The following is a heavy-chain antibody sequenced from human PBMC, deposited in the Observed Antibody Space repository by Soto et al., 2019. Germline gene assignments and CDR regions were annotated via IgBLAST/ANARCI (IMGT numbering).Heavy chain of an antibody. J-gene: IGHJ4*02. CDR2: ISYDGTNK. D-gene: IGHD1-26*01. CDR3: TSAVRRVGGWDFDY. V-gene: IGHV3-30*03. CDR1: GFTFSTFG. Sequence: QVQLVESGGGVVQPGRSLRLSCAASGFTFSTFGMHWVRQAPGKGLEWVAAISYDGTNKFYADSVKGRFTSSRDNSKSTLYLQMNGLRAEDTAVYYWTSAVRRVGGWDFDYWGQGTLVTVSS.